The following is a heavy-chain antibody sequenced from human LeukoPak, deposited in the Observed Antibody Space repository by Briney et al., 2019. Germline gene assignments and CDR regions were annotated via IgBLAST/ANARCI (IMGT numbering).Heavy chain of an antibody. D-gene: IGHD1-26*01. CDR3: ARDGRFIVADYYYGMDV. V-gene: IGHV1-3*04. Sequence: GASVKVSCKASGYTFANYAMHWVRQAPGQSREWMGWINSANGNTKYSQKFQGRVTITRDTSASTAYMELSRLRSEDTAVYYCARDGRFIVADYYYGMDVWGQGTTVTVSS. CDR1: GYTFANYA. J-gene: IGHJ6*02. CDR2: INSANGNT.